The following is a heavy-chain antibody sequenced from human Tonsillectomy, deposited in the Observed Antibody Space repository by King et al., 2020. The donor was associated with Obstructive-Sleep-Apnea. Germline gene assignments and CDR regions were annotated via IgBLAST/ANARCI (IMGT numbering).Heavy chain of an antibody. CDR2: ISYDGSNK. J-gene: IGHJ4*02. V-gene: IGHV3-30-3*01. CDR3: ARGSGYDFDY. CDR1: GFTFSSYA. D-gene: IGHD5-12*01. Sequence: VQLVESGGGVVQPGRSLRLSCAASGFTFSSYAMHWVRQAPGKGLEWVAVISYDGSNKYYADSVKGRFTISRDNSKNTLYLQMNSLRAEDTAVYYCARGSGYDFDYWGQGTLVTVSS.